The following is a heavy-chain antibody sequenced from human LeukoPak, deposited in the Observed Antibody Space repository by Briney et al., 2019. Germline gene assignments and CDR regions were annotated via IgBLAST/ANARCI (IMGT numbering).Heavy chain of an antibody. CDR3: ATGTGTTYYYYYYGMDV. J-gene: IGHJ6*02. D-gene: IGHD1-7*01. CDR2: IYPGDSDT. CDR1: GYSFTMYW. V-gene: IGHV5-51*01. Sequence: GECLKISCKGSGYSFTMYWIAWVRQMPGKGLEWMGIIYPGDSDTRYSPSFQGQVTISVDKSITTAYLQWSSLKASDTAMYYCATGTGTTYYYYYYGMDVWGQGTTVTVSS.